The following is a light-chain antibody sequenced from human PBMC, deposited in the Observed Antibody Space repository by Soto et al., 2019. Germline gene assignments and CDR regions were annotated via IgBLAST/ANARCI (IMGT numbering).Light chain of an antibody. J-gene: IGLJ1*01. CDR3: SSYTASSTLV. Sequence: QSALTQPASLSGSPGQSITISCTGTSSDIGAYDYVSWFQQHPGKAPKLMISEVNNRPSGVSNRFSGSKSGNTASLTISGLQADDEADYYCSSYTASSTLVFGTGTKLTVL. CDR2: EVN. V-gene: IGLV2-14*01. CDR1: SSDIGAYDY.